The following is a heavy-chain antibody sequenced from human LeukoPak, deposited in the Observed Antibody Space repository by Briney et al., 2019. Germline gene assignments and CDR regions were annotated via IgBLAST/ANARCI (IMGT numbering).Heavy chain of an antibody. V-gene: IGHV4-31*03. CDR3: ARADYDFWSGYTNWFDP. CDR2: IYYSGST. J-gene: IGHJ5*02. CDR1: GGSISSGGYY. Sequence: PSQTLSLTCTDSGGSISSGGYYWSWIRQHPGKGLEWIGYIYYSGSTYYNPSLKSRVTISVDTSKNQFSLKLSSVTAADTAVYYCARADYDFWSGYTNWFDPWGQGTLVTVSS. D-gene: IGHD3-3*01.